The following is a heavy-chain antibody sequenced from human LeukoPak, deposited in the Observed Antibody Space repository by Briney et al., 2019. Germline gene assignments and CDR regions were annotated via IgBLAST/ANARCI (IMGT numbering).Heavy chain of an antibody. D-gene: IGHD6-19*01. CDR1: GFTFSSFE. CDR2: ITSRGTSK. V-gene: IGHV3-48*03. J-gene: IGHJ4*02. CDR3: ARDPGIAVI. Sequence: QSGRSLRLPCAASGFTFSSFEMNWVRQAPGKGLEWVSSITSRGTSKFYADSVRGRFTISRDNARNSLYLQMDSLRAEDTALYYCARDPGIAVIWGQGTLVTVSS.